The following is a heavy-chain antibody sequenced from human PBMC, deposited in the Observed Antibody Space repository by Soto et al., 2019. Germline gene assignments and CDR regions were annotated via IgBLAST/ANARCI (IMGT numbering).Heavy chain of an antibody. D-gene: IGHD1-26*01. Sequence: QLQLQESGPGLVKPSETRSLTCTVSGGSISSSSYYWGCIRQPPGKGLEWIGSIYYSGSTYYNPSLKSRVTISVDTSKNRFSLKLSSVTAADTAGYYCARQVGYYYSMDVWGKGTTVTVSS. CDR2: IYYSGST. V-gene: IGHV4-39*01. CDR3: ARQVGYYYSMDV. CDR1: GGSISSSSYY. J-gene: IGHJ6*03.